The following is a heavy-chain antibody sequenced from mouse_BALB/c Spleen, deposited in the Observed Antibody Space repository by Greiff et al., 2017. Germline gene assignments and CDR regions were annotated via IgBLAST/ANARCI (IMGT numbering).Heavy chain of an antibody. V-gene: IGHV5-17*02. CDR3: ARSYGSSYFDY. Sequence: EVQGVESGGGLVQPGGSRKLSCAASGFTFSRFGMHWVRQAPEKGLEWVAYISSGSSTIYYADTVKGRFTISRDNPKNTLFLQMTSLRSEDTAMYYCARSYGSSYFDYWGQGTTLTVSS. CDR1: GFTFSRFG. D-gene: IGHD1-1*01. J-gene: IGHJ2*01. CDR2: ISSGSSTI.